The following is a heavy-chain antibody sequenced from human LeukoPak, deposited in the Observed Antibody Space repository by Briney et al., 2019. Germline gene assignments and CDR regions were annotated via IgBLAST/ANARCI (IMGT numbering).Heavy chain of an antibody. V-gene: IGHV3-30*18. D-gene: IGHD3-16*01. Sequence: GMSLTLYCAASGNTFRNYVMHWVRQAPGKGMEWVAVMAHDGSKTYYADSVKGRFTISRDNSKNTLYLQMNSLRPEDTAVYYCAKDGADLRYWYFDLWGRGTLVTVSS. J-gene: IGHJ2*01. CDR3: AKDGADLRYWYFDL. CDR1: GNTFRNYV. CDR2: MAHDGSKT.